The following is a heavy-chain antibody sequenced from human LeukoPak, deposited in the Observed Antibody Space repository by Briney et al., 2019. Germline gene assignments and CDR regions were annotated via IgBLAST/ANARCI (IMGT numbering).Heavy chain of an antibody. D-gene: IGHD2-2*01. Sequence: SETLSLTCTVSGYSISSGYYWGWIRQPPGKGLEWIGSIHHSGSTYYNPSLKSRVTMSVDTSKNQFSLNLSSMTAADTAVYYCARMHCGNTNRYEYYYYYYMDVWGKGTTVAVSS. J-gene: IGHJ6*03. CDR3: ARMHCGNTNRYEYYYYYYMDV. CDR1: GYSISSGYY. V-gene: IGHV4-38-2*02. CDR2: IHHSGST.